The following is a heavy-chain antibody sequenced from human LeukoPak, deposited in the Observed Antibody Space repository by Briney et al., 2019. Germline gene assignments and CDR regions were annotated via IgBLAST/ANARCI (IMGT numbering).Heavy chain of an antibody. D-gene: IGHD3-22*01. CDR1: GFTFSNYW. Sequence: GGSLRLSCEVSGFTFSNYWMMWVRQAPGKGLEWVASIDEDGGETNYVDSVTGRFTVSRDHAKNSLYLQMNSLRAEDTAVYYCARDHKSYYYDSSGYYFDYWGQGTLVTVSS. J-gene: IGHJ4*02. V-gene: IGHV3-7*01. CDR3: ARDHKSYYYDSSGYYFDY. CDR2: IDEDGGET.